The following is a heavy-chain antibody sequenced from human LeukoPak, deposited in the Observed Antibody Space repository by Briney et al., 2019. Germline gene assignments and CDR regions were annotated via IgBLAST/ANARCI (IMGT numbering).Heavy chain of an antibody. D-gene: IGHD3-22*01. J-gene: IGHJ5*02. CDR2: INAGNGNT. CDR3: ARVFYYDGSDYRNWFDP. CDR1: GHTFTSYT. Sequence: ASVKVSCKASGHTFTSYTMHWVRQAPGQRLEWMGWINAGNGNTKYSQKFQGRVTIARDTSASTAYMELSSLRSEDTAGYYCARVFYYDGSDYRNWFDPWGQGTLVTVSS. V-gene: IGHV1-3*01.